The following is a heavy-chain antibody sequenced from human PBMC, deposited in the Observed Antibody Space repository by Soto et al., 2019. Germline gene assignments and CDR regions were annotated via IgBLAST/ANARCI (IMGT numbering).Heavy chain of an antibody. J-gene: IGHJ4*02. Sequence: EVQLLESGGGLVQPGGSLRLSCAASGFTFSSYAMSWVRQAPGKGLEWVSAISGSGGSTYYADSVKGRFTISRDNSKNTLYLQMNSLRAEDTAVYYCAKEGGAYCGGDCYSGYWGQGTLVTVSS. CDR2: ISGSGGST. V-gene: IGHV3-23*01. D-gene: IGHD2-21*02. CDR1: GFTFSSYA. CDR3: AKEGGAYCGGDCYSGY.